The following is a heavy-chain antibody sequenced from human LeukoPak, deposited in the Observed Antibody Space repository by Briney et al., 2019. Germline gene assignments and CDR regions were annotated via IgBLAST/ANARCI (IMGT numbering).Heavy chain of an antibody. CDR2: IYYSGSP. J-gene: IGHJ4*02. V-gene: IGHV4-39*01. Sequence: SETLSLTCTVSGGSISSSSCYWGWIRQPPGKGLEWIGSIYYSGSPYYNPSLKSRVTISVDTSKNQLSLKLSSVTAADTAVYYCARTHSGTYYGFDYWGQGTLVTVSS. CDR3: ARTHSGTYYGFDY. D-gene: IGHD1-26*01. CDR1: GGSISSSSCY.